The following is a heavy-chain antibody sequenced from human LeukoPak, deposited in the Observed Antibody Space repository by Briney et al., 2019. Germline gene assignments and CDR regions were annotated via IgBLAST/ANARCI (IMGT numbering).Heavy chain of an antibody. V-gene: IGHV4-61*02. D-gene: IGHD4-23*01. J-gene: IGHJ4*02. CDR3: ARVGARWYKGPDY. CDR2: IYTSGST. CDR1: GGSISSGSYY. Sequence: PSETLSLTCTVSGGSISSGSYYWSWIRQPAGKGLEWIGRIYTSGSTNYNPSLKSRVTISVDTSKNQFSLKLSSVTAADTAVYYCARVGARWYKGPDYWGQGTLVTVSS.